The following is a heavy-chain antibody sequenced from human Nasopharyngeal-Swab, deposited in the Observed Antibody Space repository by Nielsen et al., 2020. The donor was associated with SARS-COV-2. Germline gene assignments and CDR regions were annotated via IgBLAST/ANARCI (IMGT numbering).Heavy chain of an antibody. J-gene: IGHJ4*02. CDR2: IYPGDSDT. Sequence: GESLKISCKGSGYSFTSYWIGWVRQLPGKGLEWMGIIYPGDSDTKYSPSFQGQVTISADNSIFTAYLQWSSLKASDTAMYYCASAVGGYDPYYFDYWGQGTLVTVSS. CDR3: ASAVGGYDPYYFDY. D-gene: IGHD2-2*01. V-gene: IGHV5-51*01. CDR1: GYSFTSYW.